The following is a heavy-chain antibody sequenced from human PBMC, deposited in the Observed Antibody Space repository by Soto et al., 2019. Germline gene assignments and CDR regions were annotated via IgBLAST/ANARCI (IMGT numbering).Heavy chain of an antibody. V-gene: IGHV2-5*02. Sequence: QITLKESGPTLVKPTQTLTLTCTFSGFSLSTSGVGVGWIRQPPGKALEWLALIYWDDDKRYSPSLKSRLTITKDTSKTQVVLTMTNMDPVDTATYYCAHRPPSSRSSANWFDPWGQGTLVTVSS. J-gene: IGHJ5*02. CDR2: IYWDDDK. CDR1: GFSLSTSGVG. CDR3: AHRPPSSRSSANWFDP. D-gene: IGHD6-13*01.